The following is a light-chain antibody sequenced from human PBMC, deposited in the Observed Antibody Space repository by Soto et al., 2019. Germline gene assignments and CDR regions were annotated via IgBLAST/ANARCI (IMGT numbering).Light chain of an antibody. CDR1: QSVSTN. CDR3: QQRSNWPLT. V-gene: IGKV3-11*01. Sequence: IVITLSPARLSVSQADRASLPWRASQSVSTNLAWYQQKPAQAPRLLIYGASNRATGIPARFSGSGSGTDFTLTISSLEPEDVAVYYCQQRSNWPLTLGGGTKVDIK. J-gene: IGKJ4*01. CDR2: GAS.